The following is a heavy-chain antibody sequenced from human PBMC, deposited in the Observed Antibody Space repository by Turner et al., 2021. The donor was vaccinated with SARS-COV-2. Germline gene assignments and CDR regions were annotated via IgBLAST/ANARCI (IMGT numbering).Heavy chain of an antibody. CDR2: IYYSGST. J-gene: IGHJ3*02. D-gene: IGHD3-3*01. V-gene: IGHV4-39*01. CDR1: GGSISSSSYY. Sequence: QLQLQESGPGLVKPSETLSLTCTVSGGSISSSSYYWGWIRQPPGKGLEWIGSIYYSGSTYYNPSLKSRVTISVDTSKNQFSLKLSSVTAADTAVYYCARYRSGYSTDDAFDIWGQGTMVTISS. CDR3: ARYRSGYSTDDAFDI.